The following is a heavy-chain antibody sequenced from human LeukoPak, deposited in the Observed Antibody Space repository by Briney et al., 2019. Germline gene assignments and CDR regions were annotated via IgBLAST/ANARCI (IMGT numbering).Heavy chain of an antibody. V-gene: IGHV3-33*01. J-gene: IGHJ4*02. Sequence: GRSLRLSCAASGFTFSSYGMHWVRQAPGKGLEWVAVIWYDGSNKYYADSVKGRFTISRDNSKNTLYLQMNSLRAEDTAVYYCARDHGTTVTTGPGYFDYWGQGTLVTVSS. CDR1: GFTFSSYG. CDR2: IWYDGSNK. D-gene: IGHD4-17*01. CDR3: ARDHGTTVTTGPGYFDY.